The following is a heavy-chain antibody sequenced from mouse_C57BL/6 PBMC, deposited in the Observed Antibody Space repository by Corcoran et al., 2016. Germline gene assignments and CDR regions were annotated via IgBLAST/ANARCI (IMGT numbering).Heavy chain of an antibody. J-gene: IGHJ1*03. CDR3: ARDSKWYFDV. CDR2: INTYSGVP. Sequence: QILLVQSGPALKKPGATVKISCKASGYTFSTYGMSWVKQAPGKGLKWMGWINTYSGVPTYADDFKGRFAFSLETSASTAYLQINTLKNEDTATYFCARDSKWYFDVWGTGTTVTVSS. D-gene: IGHD2-5*01. CDR1: GYTFSTYG. V-gene: IGHV9-3*01.